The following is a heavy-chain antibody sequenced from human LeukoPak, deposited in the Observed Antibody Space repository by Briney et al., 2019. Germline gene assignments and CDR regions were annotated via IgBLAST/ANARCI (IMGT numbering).Heavy chain of an antibody. CDR3: VKDLGRYRNNCFDY. D-gene: IGHD1-26*01. CDR2: ISGSGGGT. V-gene: IGHV3-23*01. J-gene: IGHJ4*02. CDR1: GYTLTELS. Sequence: SCKVSGYTLTELSMHWVRQAPEKGLEWVSTISGSGGGTYYADSVKGRFTISRDDSKNTLYLQMNSLRAEDTAVYYCVKDLGRYRNNCFDYWGQGTLVTVSS.